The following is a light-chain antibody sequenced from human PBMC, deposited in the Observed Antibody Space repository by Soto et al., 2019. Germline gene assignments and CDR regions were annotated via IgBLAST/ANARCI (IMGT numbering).Light chain of an antibody. V-gene: IGKV1-16*01. CDR2: ATS. CDR3: QQYNSYSPT. CDR1: QTASNY. J-gene: IGKJ2*01. Sequence: DTQMTQSPSYLSASVGDRISITCRASQTASNYVNWYQQKPGKAPTLLISATSTLQSGVPSRFRGSGSGTDFTLTISSLQPDDFATYYCQQYNSYSPTFGQGTKLEIK.